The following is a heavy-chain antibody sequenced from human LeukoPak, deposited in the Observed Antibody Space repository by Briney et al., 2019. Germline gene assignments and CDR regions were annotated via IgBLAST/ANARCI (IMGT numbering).Heavy chain of an antibody. J-gene: IGHJ5*02. V-gene: IGHV3-33*01. CDR2: IWYDGSNK. CDR3: ARGGIAARPGYNWFDP. D-gene: IGHD6-6*01. CDR1: GFTFSSYG. Sequence: GGPLRLSCAASGFTFSSYGMHWVRQAPGKGLEWVAVIWYDGSNKYYADSVKGRFTISRDNSKNTLYLQMNSLRAEDTAVYYCARGGIAARPGYNWFDPWGQGTLVTVSS.